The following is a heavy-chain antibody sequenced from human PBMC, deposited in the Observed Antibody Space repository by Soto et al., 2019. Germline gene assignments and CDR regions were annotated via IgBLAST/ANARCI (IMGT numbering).Heavy chain of an antibody. D-gene: IGHD2-2*01. CDR1: GGSISSGGYS. V-gene: IGHV4-30-2*01. CDR2: IYHSGST. J-gene: IGHJ3*02. CDR3: ARGGIVVVPAALGSFDI. Sequence: LSLTFAVSGGSISSGGYSWSWIRQPPGKGLEWIGYIYHSGSTYYNPSLKSRVTISVDRSKEQFSLKLSSVTAADTAVYYCARGGIVVVPAALGSFDICDKGTMVTVSS.